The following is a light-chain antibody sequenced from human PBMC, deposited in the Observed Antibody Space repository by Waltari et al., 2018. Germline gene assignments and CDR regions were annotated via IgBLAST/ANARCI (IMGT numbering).Light chain of an antibody. Sequence: QSALTQPASVSGSPGQSITISCTGTSSDVGGYNYVSWYQQHPGKAPKLMIYDVSKRPSGVSNRFSGSKSCNTASLTISGLQAEDEADYYCSSYTSSSPLFGGGTKLTVL. CDR2: DVS. CDR3: SSYTSSSPL. CDR1: SSDVGGYNY. J-gene: IGLJ2*01. V-gene: IGLV2-14*01.